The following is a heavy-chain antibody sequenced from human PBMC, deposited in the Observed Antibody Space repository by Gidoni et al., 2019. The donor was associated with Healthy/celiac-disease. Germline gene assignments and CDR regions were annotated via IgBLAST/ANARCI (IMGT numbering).Heavy chain of an antibody. CDR3: ARARRRDILTGYQEWFDP. Sequence: QVQLQESGPGLVKPSQTLSLTCTVPGGSIRSGSYYWSWIRQPAGKGLEWIGRIYTSGSTNYNPSLKSRVTISVDTSKNQFSLKLSSVTAADTAVYYCARARRRDILTGYQEWFDPWGQGTLVTVSS. V-gene: IGHV4-61*02. D-gene: IGHD3-9*01. CDR1: GGSIRSGSYY. J-gene: IGHJ5*02. CDR2: IYTSGST.